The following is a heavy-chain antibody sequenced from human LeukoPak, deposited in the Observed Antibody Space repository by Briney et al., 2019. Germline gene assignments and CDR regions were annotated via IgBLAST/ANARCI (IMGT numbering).Heavy chain of an antibody. J-gene: IGHJ5*02. CDR1: GGSISSSSYY. CDR3: ARHLIGSGSSGPYNWFDP. CDR2: IYYSGST. Sequence: SETLSLTCTVSGGSISSSSYYWGWIRQPPGKGLEWIGSIYYSGSTYYNPSLKSRVTISVDTSKNQFSLKLSSVTAADTAVYYCARHLIGSGSSGPYNWFDPWGQGTLVTVSS. D-gene: IGHD3-10*01. V-gene: IGHV4-39*01.